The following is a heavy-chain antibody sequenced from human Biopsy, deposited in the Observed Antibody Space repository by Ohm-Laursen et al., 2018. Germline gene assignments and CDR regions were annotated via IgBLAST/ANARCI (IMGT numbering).Heavy chain of an antibody. Sequence: LSFTCAASGISFSRSAMNWVRQAPGKGLEWVSGITASGGTTYYADSVKGRFTISRDNSNNTLYLQMNSLRDDDTAVYYCAKVPREGISYYYSMDVWGQGTTVTVSS. CDR2: ITASGGTT. CDR3: AKVPREGISYYYSMDV. D-gene: IGHD2/OR15-2a*01. J-gene: IGHJ6*02. CDR1: GISFSRSA. V-gene: IGHV3-23*01.